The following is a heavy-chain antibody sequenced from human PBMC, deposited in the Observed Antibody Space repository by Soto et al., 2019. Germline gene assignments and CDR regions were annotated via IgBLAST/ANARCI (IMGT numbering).Heavy chain of an antibody. D-gene: IGHD3-10*01. CDR1: GYTFSSFG. Sequence: ASVKVSCKASGYTFSSFGINWVRQAPGQGLEWMGWISAYNGNTKYAQKLQGRVTTTTDTSTSTAYMELRSLRSDDTAVYYCARLGGRGSGGGRYGMDVWGQGTTVTVSS. J-gene: IGHJ6*02. CDR3: ARLGGRGSGGGRYGMDV. CDR2: ISAYNGNT. V-gene: IGHV1-18*01.